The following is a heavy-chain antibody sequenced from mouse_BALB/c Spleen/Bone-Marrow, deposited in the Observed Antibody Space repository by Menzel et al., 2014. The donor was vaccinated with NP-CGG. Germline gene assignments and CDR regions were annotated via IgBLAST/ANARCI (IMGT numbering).Heavy chain of an antibody. CDR3: ARYYYGYYFDY. CDR1: GFNIKDTY. D-gene: IGHD1-1*01. CDR2: IDPANGNT. J-gene: IGHJ2*01. Sequence: VQLQQSGAELVKPGASVKLSCTASGFNIKDTYMHWVKQRPEQGLEWIGRIDPANGNTKYDPKFQGKATMTADTSSNTAYLQLSSLTSEDTAVYYCARYYYGYYFDYWGQGTTLTVSS. V-gene: IGHV14-3*02.